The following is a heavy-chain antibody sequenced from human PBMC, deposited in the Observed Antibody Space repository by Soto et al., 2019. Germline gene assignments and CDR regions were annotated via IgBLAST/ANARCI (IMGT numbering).Heavy chain of an antibody. V-gene: IGHV3-23*01. D-gene: IGHD3-16*01. J-gene: IGHJ4*02. CDR2: FSGSGGST. CDR1: GFAFSSYA. Sequence: GGSLRLSCAASGFAFSSYAMSWVRQAPGKGLEWVSAFSGSGGSTYYADSVKGRLTISRDNSKNKLYLQMNSLRAEDTAVYYCAKDPRSELGLVDFDYWGQGTLVTVSS. CDR3: AKDPRSELGLVDFDY.